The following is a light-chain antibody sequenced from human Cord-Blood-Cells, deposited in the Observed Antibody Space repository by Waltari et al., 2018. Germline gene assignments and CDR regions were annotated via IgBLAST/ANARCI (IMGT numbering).Light chain of an antibody. CDR3: CSYAGSSTVV. CDR1: SSDVGSYNL. V-gene: IGLV2-23*01. CDR2: EGS. Sequence: QSALTQPASVSGSPGQSITISCTGTSSDVGSYNLVSWYQQHPGKAPKLMIYEGSKRASGVSNRFSGSKSGNTASLTISGLQAEDEADYYCCSYAGSSTVVFGGGTKRTVL. J-gene: IGLJ2*01.